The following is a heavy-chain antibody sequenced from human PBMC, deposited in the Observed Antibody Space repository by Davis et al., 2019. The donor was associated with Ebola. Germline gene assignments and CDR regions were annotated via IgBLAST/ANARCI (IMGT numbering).Heavy chain of an antibody. CDR1: GFTFSTYS. D-gene: IGHD3-3*01. V-gene: IGHV3-21*04. CDR3: ARQRISIFGVAPTFDF. CDR2: ISSDSDYI. J-gene: IGHJ4*02. Sequence: GESLKISCAASGFTFSTYSMSWVRQAPGKGLEWVSSISSDSDYIYYTDSAKGRFTISRDNAKNSLYLQMNSLRAEDTAVYYCARQRISIFGVAPTFDFWGQGALVTVSS.